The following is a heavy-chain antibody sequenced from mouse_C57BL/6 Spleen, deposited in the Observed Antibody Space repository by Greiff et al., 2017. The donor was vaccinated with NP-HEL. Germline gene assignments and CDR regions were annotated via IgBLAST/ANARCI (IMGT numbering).Heavy chain of an antibody. CDR1: GYTFTDYY. Sequence: EVQLQQSGPVLVKPGASVKMSCKASGYTFTDYYMNWVKQSHGKSLEWIGVINPYNGGTSYNQKFKGKATLTVDKSSSTAYMELNSLTSEDSAVYYCARGGGFTTVVAFDYWGQGTTLTVSS. CDR3: ARGGGFTTVVAFDY. CDR2: INPYNGGT. D-gene: IGHD1-1*01. J-gene: IGHJ2*01. V-gene: IGHV1-19*01.